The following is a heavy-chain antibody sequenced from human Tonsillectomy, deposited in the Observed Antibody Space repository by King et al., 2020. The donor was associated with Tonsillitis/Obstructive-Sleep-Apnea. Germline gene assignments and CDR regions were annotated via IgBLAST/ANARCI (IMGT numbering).Heavy chain of an antibody. J-gene: IGHJ4*02. CDR2: ISSSSFTY. D-gene: IGHD5/OR15-5a*01. CDR1: GFTFSDYS. Sequence: VQLVESGGGWVQPGGSLRLSCAASGFTFSDYSMNWVRQAPGKGLEWVSYISSSSFTYNYADSTKGRFTFSRDNARNSLYLQMNTLTDEDTAVYNCAREASTCLDYWGQGTLVTVSS. V-gene: IGHV3-48*02. CDR3: AREASTCLDY.